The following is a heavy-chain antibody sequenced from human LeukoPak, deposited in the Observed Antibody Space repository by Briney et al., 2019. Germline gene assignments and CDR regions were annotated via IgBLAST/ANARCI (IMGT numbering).Heavy chain of an antibody. Sequence: SETLSLTCAVYGGSLSGYYWSWIRQPPGKGLEWIGEINHSGSTNYNPSLKSRVTISVDTSKNQFSLKLSSVTAADTAVYYCARDAIGSGSTDYWGHGTLVTVSS. D-gene: IGHD3-10*01. CDR3: ARDAIGSGSTDY. CDR2: INHSGST. V-gene: IGHV4-34*01. J-gene: IGHJ4*01. CDR1: GGSLSGYY.